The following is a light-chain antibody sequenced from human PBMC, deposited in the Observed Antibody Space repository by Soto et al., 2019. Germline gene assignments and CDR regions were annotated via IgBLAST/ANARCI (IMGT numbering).Light chain of an antibody. V-gene: IGKV1-5*03. Sequence: DIQMTQSPSTLSASEGDRVTITCRASQSMNNWLAWYQQKPGKAPKLLISKASNLKSGVPSRFSGTGSGTEFTLTISCLQPDDFASYYCQQYDSYPFTFGGGTNVEI. CDR2: KAS. J-gene: IGKJ4*01. CDR1: QSMNNW. CDR3: QQYDSYPFT.